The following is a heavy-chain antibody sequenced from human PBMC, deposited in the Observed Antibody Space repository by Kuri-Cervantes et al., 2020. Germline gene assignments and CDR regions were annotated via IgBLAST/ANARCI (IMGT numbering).Heavy chain of an antibody. CDR3: ARVHGYSYGQGLDY. Sequence: ASVKVSCKASGYTFTSYDINWVRQATGQGLEWMGWMNPNSGNTSYAQKFQGRVTMTRNTSISTAYMELSSLRSEDTAVYYCARVHGYSYGQGLDYWGQGTLVTVSS. V-gene: IGHV1-8*01. J-gene: IGHJ4*02. CDR1: GYTFTSYD. CDR2: MNPNSGNT. D-gene: IGHD5-18*01.